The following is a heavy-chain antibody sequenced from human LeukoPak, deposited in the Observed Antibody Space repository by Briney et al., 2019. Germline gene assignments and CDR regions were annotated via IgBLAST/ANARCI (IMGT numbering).Heavy chain of an antibody. CDR1: GGSFSGYY. CDR3: ARGYPYNYYDSSGYYRLAHFDY. CDR2: INHSGST. Sequence: SETLSLTCAVYGGSFSGYYWSWIRQPPGKGLEWIGGINHSGSTNYNPSLKSRVTISVDTSKNQFSLKLSSVTAADTAVYYCARGYPYNYYDSSGYYRLAHFDYWGQGTLVTVSS. J-gene: IGHJ4*02. D-gene: IGHD3-22*01. V-gene: IGHV4-34*01.